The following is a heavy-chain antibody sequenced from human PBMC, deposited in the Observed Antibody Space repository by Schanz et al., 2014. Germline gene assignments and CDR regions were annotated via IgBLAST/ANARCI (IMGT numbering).Heavy chain of an antibody. D-gene: IGHD3-10*01. CDR1: GDSITHFY. Sequence: QVRLQESGPGLVRPSETLSLTCTVSGDSITHFYWSWIRQSPGKGLEWIGSIYYSGTTNYSPSLNSRVTISLDMSKKSFSLNLSSVTTADAAVYYCARDPWVGEKDACDFWGQGTMVIVSS. J-gene: IGHJ3*01. V-gene: IGHV4-59*01. CDR3: ARDPWVGEKDACDF. CDR2: IYYSGTT.